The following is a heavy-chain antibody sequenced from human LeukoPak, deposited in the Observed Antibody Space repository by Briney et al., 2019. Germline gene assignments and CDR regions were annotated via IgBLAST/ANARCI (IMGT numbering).Heavy chain of an antibody. V-gene: IGHV3-7*01. D-gene: IGHD3-22*01. CDR3: ARDGDDDSSGYYRD. CDR2: IKQDGSEK. J-gene: IGHJ4*02. CDR1: GFTFSSYW. Sequence: GGSLRLSCAASGFTFSSYWMSWVRQAPGKGLEWVANIKQDGSEKYYVDSVKGRFTISRGNAKNSLYLQMNSLRAEDTAVYYCARDGDDDSSGYYRDWGQGTLVTVSS.